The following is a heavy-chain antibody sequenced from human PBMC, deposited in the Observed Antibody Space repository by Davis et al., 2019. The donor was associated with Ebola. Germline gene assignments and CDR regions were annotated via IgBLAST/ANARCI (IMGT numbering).Heavy chain of an antibody. D-gene: IGHD3-3*01. CDR2: ISYDGSNK. CDR1: GFTFSSYG. V-gene: IGHV3-30*03. CDR3: ARDGGGRGVVIIPPRSHYDYYGMDV. J-gene: IGHJ6*02. Sequence: PGGSLRLSCAASGFTFSSYGMHWVRPAPGKGLEWVAVISYDGSNKYYADSVKGRFTISRDNSKNTLYLQMNSLRAEDTAVYYCARDGGGRGVVIIPPRSHYDYYGMDVWGQGTTVTVSS.